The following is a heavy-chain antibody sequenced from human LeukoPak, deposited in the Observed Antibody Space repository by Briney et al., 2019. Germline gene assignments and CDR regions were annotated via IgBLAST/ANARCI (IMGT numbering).Heavy chain of an antibody. CDR2: VNQSAID. J-gene: IGHJ4*02. D-gene: IGHD1-14*01. CDR3: AREPVDSDHDFDY. Sequence: SETLSLTCAVNGGSLGDYEWSWIRQSPGGGLEWLGQVNQSAIDNYNPSPRRPVIISRDTYANQIFLRVISVTAAGTGVYYCAREPVDSDHDFDYWGQGALVTVSS. V-gene: IGHV4-34*01. CDR1: GGSLGDYE.